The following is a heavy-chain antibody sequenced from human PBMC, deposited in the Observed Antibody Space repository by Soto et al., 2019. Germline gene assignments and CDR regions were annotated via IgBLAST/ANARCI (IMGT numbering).Heavy chain of an antibody. CDR2: ISYDGSNK. CDR3: AKDRGRYYDSSGYYTQLSYYFDY. V-gene: IGHV3-30*18. J-gene: IGHJ4*02. CDR1: GFTFSSYG. Sequence: EGSLRLSCAASGFTFSSYGMHWVRQAPGKGLEWVAVISYDGSNKYYADSVKGRFTISRDNSKNTLYLQVNSLRAEDTAVYYCAKDRGRYYDSSGYYTQLSYYFDYWGQGTLVTVSS. D-gene: IGHD3-22*01.